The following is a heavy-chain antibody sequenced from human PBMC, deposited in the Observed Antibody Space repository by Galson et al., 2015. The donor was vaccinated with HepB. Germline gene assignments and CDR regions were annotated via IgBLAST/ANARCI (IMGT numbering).Heavy chain of an antibody. J-gene: IGHJ4*02. CDR2: IWYDGSNK. D-gene: IGHD6-19*01. CDR3: ARRSIAVAGTVLDY. V-gene: IGHV3-33*08. CDR1: GFTFSSYG. Sequence: SLRLSCAASGFTFSSYGMHWVRQAPGKGLEWVAVIWYDGSNKYYADSVKGRFTISRDNSKNTLYLQMNSLRAEDTAVYYCARRSIAVAGTVLDYWGQGTLVTVSS.